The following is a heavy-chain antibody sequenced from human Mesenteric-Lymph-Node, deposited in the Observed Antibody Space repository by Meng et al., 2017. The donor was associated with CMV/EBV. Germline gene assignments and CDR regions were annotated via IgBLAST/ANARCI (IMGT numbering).Heavy chain of an antibody. CDR3: ARRGLWCSSSSCYMLYAMDV. D-gene: IGHD2-2*02. J-gene: IGHJ6*02. V-gene: IGHV1-46*01. CDR1: GYTFTSYF. CDR2: INPDGGIT. Sequence: ASVKVSCKASGYTFTSYFMHWVRQAPGQGLEWMGTINPDGGITTYAQRFEGSLTLTSDTSTSTVYMELSSLRSEDTAVYYCARRGLWCSSSSCYMLYAMDVWGQGTTVTVSS.